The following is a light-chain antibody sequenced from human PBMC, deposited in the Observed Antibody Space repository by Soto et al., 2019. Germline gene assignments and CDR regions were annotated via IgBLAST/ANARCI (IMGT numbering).Light chain of an antibody. Sequence: QSVLTQPPSVSAAPGHKVTISCSGRSSNIGGNSVSLYQQLPATAPKLRIYDDNKRPSGIPDRFSGSKSGTSATLGITGFQTGDEADYYCGSWDSSLSAYVFGTGTKVTVL. CDR1: SSNIGGNS. V-gene: IGLV1-51*01. CDR2: DDN. CDR3: GSWDSSLSAYV. J-gene: IGLJ1*01.